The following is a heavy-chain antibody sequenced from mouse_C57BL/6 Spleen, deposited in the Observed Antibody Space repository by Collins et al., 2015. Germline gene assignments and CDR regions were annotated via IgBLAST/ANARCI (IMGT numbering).Heavy chain of an antibody. D-gene: IGHD2-4*01. V-gene: IGHV1-59*01. Sequence: QVQLQQPGAELVKPGASVKMSCKASGYTFTSYWMHWVKQRPGQGLEWIGVIDPSDSYTNYNQKFKGKATLTVDTSSSTAYMQLSSLTSEDSAVYYCARRRYYDYDYFDYWGQGTTLTVSS. J-gene: IGHJ2*01. CDR3: ARRRYYDYDYFDY. CDR1: GYTFTSYW. CDR2: IDPSDSYT.